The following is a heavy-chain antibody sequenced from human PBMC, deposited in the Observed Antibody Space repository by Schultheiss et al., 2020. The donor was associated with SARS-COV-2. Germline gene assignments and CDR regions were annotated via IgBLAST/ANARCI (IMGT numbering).Heavy chain of an antibody. V-gene: IGHV2-26*01. Sequence: SGPTLVKPTQTLTLTCTFSGFSLSTSGMCVSWIRQPPGKALEWLAHIFSNDEKSYSTSLKSRLTISKDTSKSQVVLTMTNMDPVDTATYYCARIAGGDSNWYYFDYWGQGTLVTVSS. CDR1: GFSLSTSGMC. D-gene: IGHD2-21*02. J-gene: IGHJ4*02. CDR3: ARIAGGDSNWYYFDY. CDR2: IFSNDEK.